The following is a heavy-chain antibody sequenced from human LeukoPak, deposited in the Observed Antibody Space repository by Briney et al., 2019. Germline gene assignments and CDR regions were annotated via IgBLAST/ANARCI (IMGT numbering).Heavy chain of an antibody. D-gene: IGHD1-1*01. V-gene: IGHV3-74*01. CDR3: ARAYNSHFDY. Sequence: GGSLRLSCAASGFTFSSYWMHWFRQAPGKGLVCVSRIKSDGSSTSYADSVKGRFTISRDDGKNTLYLQMNSLRAKDTAVYYCARAYNSHFDYWGQGALVTVSS. J-gene: IGHJ4*02. CDR1: GFTFSSYW. CDR2: IKSDGSST.